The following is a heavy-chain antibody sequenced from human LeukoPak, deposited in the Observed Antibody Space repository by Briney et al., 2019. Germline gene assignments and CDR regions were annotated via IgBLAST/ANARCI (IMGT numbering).Heavy chain of an antibody. Sequence: GESLKISCRGSEYSFTTGYSFSTDWGGWVRQMPGNGLEWMGTISLRDSDTRYSPSFQGQVTISVDRSISTAYLQWNSLKASDTAMYYCARTIFGVVRSNSYSYYYMDVWGKGTTVTVSS. CDR3: ARTIFGVVRSNSYSYYYMDV. CDR1: EYSFTTGYSFSTDW. J-gene: IGHJ6*03. CDR2: ISLRDSDT. D-gene: IGHD3-3*01. V-gene: IGHV5-51*01.